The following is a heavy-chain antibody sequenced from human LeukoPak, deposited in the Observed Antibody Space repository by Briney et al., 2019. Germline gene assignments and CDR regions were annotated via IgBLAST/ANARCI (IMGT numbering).Heavy chain of an antibody. Sequence: PGGSLRLSCAASGFTFSGYSMKWVRQAPGKGLEWVSYISTSSSTIYYADSVKGRFTISRDNAENSLYLQMNSLRAEDTAVYYCARSSGYSSSWYDFWGQGTLVTVSS. CDR1: GFTFSGYS. V-gene: IGHV3-48*04. J-gene: IGHJ4*02. CDR3: ARSSGYSSSWYDF. CDR2: ISTSSSTI. D-gene: IGHD6-13*01.